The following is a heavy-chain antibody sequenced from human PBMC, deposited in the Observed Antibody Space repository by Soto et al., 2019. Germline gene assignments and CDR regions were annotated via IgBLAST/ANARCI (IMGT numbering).Heavy chain of an antibody. J-gene: IGHJ4*02. Sequence: PGGSRRLPCTVCGCPFVDFAITWVRQAPGKGLEWVGLMRNQSYHKTTEYVPAVKGIVTISRDTSNGTAYLQMISPKTEDTALYYCTGAESPDPAPYPVYWGQGTPVNVSS. CDR2: MRNQSYHKTT. CDR3: TGAESPDPAPYPVY. V-gene: IGHV3-49*04. D-gene: IGHD2-2*01. CDR1: GCPFVDFA.